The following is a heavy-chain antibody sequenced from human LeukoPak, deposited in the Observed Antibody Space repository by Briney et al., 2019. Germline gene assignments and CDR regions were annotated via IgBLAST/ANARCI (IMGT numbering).Heavy chain of an antibody. CDR2: ITGTGGR. V-gene: IGHV3-23*01. CDR1: GFTLTNHG. D-gene: IGHD2-15*01. CDR3: AKDYCRDGNCPFPFLDS. Sequence: GGSLRLSCAVSGFTLTNHGVSWVRQAPGRGLEWVSIITGTGGRYYGNSVKGRFILSRDNSKNTVYMQMSSLRAEDTATYYCAKDYCRDGNCPFPFLDSWGQGTLVTVSS. J-gene: IGHJ4*02.